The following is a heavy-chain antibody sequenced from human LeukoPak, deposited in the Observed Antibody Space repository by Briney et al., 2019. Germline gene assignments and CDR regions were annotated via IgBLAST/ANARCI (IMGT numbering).Heavy chain of an antibody. CDR3: ARERSYCSGATCSLDL. CDR2: TGLSSSYI. J-gene: IGHJ5*02. V-gene: IGHV3-21*01. D-gene: IGHD2-15*01. CDR1: GFSLNIYD. Sequence: GGSLRLSCAASGFSLNIYDMVWVRQAPGKGLEWIASTGLSSSYIGYADSVKGRFSISRDSGENSVYLQMNSLRAEDTAVYFCARERSYCSGATCSLDLWGQGTLVTVSS.